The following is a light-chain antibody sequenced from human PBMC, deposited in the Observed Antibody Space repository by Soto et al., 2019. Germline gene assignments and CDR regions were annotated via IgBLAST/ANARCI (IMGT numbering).Light chain of an antibody. V-gene: IGKV1-5*01. CDR2: DSS. Sequence: DIQMTQCPSSLSASVVDRGTITCRASQGISTYLNWYQQKPGRAPKLLIYDSSSLESGVPSRFSGSGSGTEFRLTISTMQPDDFATYYCQQYDSFSVTFGQGTRLEI. CDR3: QQYDSFSVT. J-gene: IGKJ5*01. CDR1: QGISTY.